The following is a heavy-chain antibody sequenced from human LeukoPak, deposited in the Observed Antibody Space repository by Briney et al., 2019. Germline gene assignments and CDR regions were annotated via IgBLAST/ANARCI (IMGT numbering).Heavy chain of an antibody. D-gene: IGHD3-3*01. CDR1: GGSFSGYY. V-gene: IGHV4-34*01. CDR3: ARGWHYDFWSGYNNYFDY. CDR2: INHSGST. J-gene: IGHJ4*02. Sequence: SETLSLTCAVYGGSFSGYYWSWIRQPPGKGLEWIGEINHSGSTNYNPSLKSRVTISVDTSKNQFSLKLSSVTAADTAVYYCARGWHYDFWSGYNNYFDYWGQGTLVTVSS.